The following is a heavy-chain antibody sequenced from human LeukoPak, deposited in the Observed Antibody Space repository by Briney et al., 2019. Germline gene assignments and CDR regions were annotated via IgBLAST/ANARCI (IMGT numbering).Heavy chain of an antibody. V-gene: IGHV3-30*18. J-gene: IGHJ4*02. CDR3: AKAGVGSAIVRAGFDY. CDR2: TSYDGSNT. D-gene: IGHD3-10*01. Sequence: GGSLRLSCIASGFTFSNYAIHWVRQAPGKGLEWVAVTSYDGSNTYYIDSVRGRFFISRDNSKNTAYLQMNSLRTDDTAVYYCAKAGVGSAIVRAGFDYWGQGILVSVSS. CDR1: GFTFSNYA.